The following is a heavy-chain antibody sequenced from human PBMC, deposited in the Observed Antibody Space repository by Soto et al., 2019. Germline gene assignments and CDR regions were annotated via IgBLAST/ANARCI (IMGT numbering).Heavy chain of an antibody. D-gene: IGHD2-21*01. J-gene: IGHJ6*02. CDR2: INPNNGGT. CDR3: ARGAYWSSYYYGFDV. V-gene: IGHV1-2*02. Sequence: SVKVSCKXSGYTFTGYYIHWVRQAPGQGLEWLGWINPNNGGTKYAQKFQGRVTMTSDTSISTAHMELSRLRSDDTAGYYCARGAYWSSYYYGFDVWGQGPTVTVSS. CDR1: GYTFTGYY.